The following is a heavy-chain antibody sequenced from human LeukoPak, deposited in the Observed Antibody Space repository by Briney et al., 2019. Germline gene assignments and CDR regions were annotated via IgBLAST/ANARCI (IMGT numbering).Heavy chain of an antibody. CDR2: INHSGST. CDR3: ASGGYAGTNDY. J-gene: IGHJ4*02. V-gene: IGHV4-34*01. D-gene: IGHD5-12*01. CDR1: GGSFSGYY. Sequence: SETLSLTCAVYGGSFSGYYWSWIRQPPGKGLEWIGEINHSGSTNYNPPLKSRVTISVDTSKNQFSLKLSSVTAADTAVYYCASGGYAGTNDYWGQGTLVTVSS.